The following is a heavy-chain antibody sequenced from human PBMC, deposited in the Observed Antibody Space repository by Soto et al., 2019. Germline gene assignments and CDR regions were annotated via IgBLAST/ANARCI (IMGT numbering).Heavy chain of an antibody. D-gene: IGHD4-17*01. Sequence: ASVKVSCKASGYTFTGYYMHWVRQAPGQGLEWMGWINPNSGGTNYAQKFQGWVTMTRDTSISTAYMELSRLRSDDTAVYYCARVNRYRTTVTTYWFDYWGQGTLVTVSS. CDR3: ARVNRYRTTVTTYWFDY. CDR1: GYTFTGYY. J-gene: IGHJ4*02. V-gene: IGHV1-2*04. CDR2: INPNSGGT.